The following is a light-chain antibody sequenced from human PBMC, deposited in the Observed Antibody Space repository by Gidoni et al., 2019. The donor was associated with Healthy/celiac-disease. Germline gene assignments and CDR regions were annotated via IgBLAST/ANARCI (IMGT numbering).Light chain of an antibody. CDR3: CSYAGSSTSPYV. Sequence: GSPGQSITISCTGTISDVGSYNLVSWYQQHPGKAPKLMIYEGSKRPSGVSNRFSGSKSGNTASLTISGLQAEDEADYYCCSYAGSSTSPYVFGTGTKVTVL. CDR1: ISDVGSYNL. CDR2: EGS. V-gene: IGLV2-23*01. J-gene: IGLJ1*01.